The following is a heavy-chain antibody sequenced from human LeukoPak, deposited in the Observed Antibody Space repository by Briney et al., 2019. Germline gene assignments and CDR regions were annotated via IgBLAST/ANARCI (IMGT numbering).Heavy chain of an antibody. CDR3: ARPAVVEVQYYFDY. J-gene: IGHJ4*02. Sequence: GGSLRLSCAASGFTFSDFAMHWVRQAPGKGLEWVATISYNGSNKYYADSVKGRFTISRDNSKNTLFLQMNSLRAEDTALYYCARPAVVEVQYYFDYWGQGTLVTVSS. CDR2: ISYNGSNK. V-gene: IGHV3-30-3*01. D-gene: IGHD2-2*01. CDR1: GFTFSDFA.